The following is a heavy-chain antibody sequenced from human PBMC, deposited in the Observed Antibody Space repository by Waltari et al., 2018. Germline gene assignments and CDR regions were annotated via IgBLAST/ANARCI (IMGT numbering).Heavy chain of an antibody. CDR2: IYPGDSDT. D-gene: IGHD3-22*01. V-gene: IGHV5-51*01. J-gene: IGHJ6*03. Sequence: EVQLVQSGAEVKKPGESLKISCKGSGYSLTSYWIGWVRQMPGKGLEWMGLIYPGDSDTRYSPSFQGQGTISADKSISTAYLQWSSLKASDTAMYYCARHTYDSRTYYYYYMDVWGKGTTVTVSS. CDR1: GYSLTSYW. CDR3: ARHTYDSRTYYYYYMDV.